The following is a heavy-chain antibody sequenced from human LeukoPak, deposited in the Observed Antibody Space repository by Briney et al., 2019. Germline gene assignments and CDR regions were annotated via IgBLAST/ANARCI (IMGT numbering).Heavy chain of an antibody. CDR3: AKDRAAAGTEAFDI. V-gene: IGHV3-23*01. CDR2: ISGSGGST. J-gene: IGHJ3*02. Sequence: GGSLRLSCAASGFTFSSYAMSWVRQAPGKGLEWVSAISGSGGSTYYADSVKGRFTISRDNAKNSLYLQMNSLRAEDTALYYCAKDRAAAGTEAFDIWGQGTMVTVSS. CDR1: GFTFSSYA. D-gene: IGHD6-13*01.